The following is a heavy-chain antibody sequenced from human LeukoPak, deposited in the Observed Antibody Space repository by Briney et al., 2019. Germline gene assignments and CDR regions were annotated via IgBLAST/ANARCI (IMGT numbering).Heavy chain of an antibody. CDR1: GGSISSYY. J-gene: IGHJ6*02. V-gene: IGHV4-59*01. CDR2: IYYSGST. Sequence: SETLSLTCTVSGGSISSYYWSWIRQPPGKGLEWIGYIYYSGSTNYNPSLKSRVTISVDTSKNQFSLKLSSVTAADTAVYYCARGINGYSYGPYYGTDVWGQGTTVTVSS. D-gene: IGHD5-18*01. CDR3: ARGINGYSYGPYYGTDV.